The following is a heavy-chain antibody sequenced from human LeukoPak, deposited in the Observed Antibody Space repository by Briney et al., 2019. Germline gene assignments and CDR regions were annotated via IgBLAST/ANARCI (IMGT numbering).Heavy chain of an antibody. CDR2: ISYDGSNK. CDR3: AKEFMEAAAGKFGY. J-gene: IGHJ4*02. Sequence: GGSLRLSCAASGFTFSSYGMHWVRQAPGKGLEWVAVISYDGSNKYYADSVKGRFTISRDNSKNTLYLQMNSLRAEDTAVYYCAKEFMEAAAGKFGYWGQGTLVTVSS. V-gene: IGHV3-30*18. D-gene: IGHD6-13*01. CDR1: GFTFSSYG.